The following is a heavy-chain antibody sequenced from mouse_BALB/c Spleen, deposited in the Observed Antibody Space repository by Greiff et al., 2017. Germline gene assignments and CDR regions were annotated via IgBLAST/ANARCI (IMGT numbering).Heavy chain of an antibody. D-gene: IGHD1-1*01. CDR2: IDPANGNT. CDR3: APYGSLYYFAY. J-gene: IGHJ2*01. V-gene: IGHV14-3*02. Sequence: EVQLQQSGAELVKPGASVKLSCTASGFNIKDTYMHWVKQRPEQGLEWIGRIDPANGNTKYDPKLQGKATITADTSSNTAYLQISSLTSEDTAVCYCAPYGSLYYFAYWGQGTTLTVSS. CDR1: GFNIKDTY.